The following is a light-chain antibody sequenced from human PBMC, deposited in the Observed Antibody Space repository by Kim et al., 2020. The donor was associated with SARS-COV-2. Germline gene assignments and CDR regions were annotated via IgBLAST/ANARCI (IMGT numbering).Light chain of an antibody. Sequence: ELTQPPSASGTPGQRVTISCSGSSSNIGSNTVNWYQQLPGTAPILLIYSNNQRPSGVPDRFSGCKSGTSASLAISGLQSEDEADYYCAAWDDSLKGVFGGGTQLTVL. J-gene: IGLJ2*01. CDR3: AAWDDSLKGV. V-gene: IGLV1-44*01. CDR1: SSNIGSNT. CDR2: SNN.